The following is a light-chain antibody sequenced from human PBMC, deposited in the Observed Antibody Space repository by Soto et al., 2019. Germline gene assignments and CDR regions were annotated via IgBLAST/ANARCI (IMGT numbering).Light chain of an antibody. CDR2: DAS. J-gene: IGKJ5*01. V-gene: IGKV3-11*01. Sequence: EIVLTQSPATLSLSPGERATLSCRASQSVSSYLAWYQQKPGQAPRLLIYDASNRATGIPARFSGSGSGTDFNLTISSLEPEDFAVYYCQQRSNWPIPFGQGTRLEIK. CDR3: QQRSNWPIP. CDR1: QSVSSY.